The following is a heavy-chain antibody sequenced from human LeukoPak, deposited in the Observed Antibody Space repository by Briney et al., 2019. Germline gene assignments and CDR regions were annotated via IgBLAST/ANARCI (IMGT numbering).Heavy chain of an antibody. V-gene: IGHV3-21*04. J-gene: IGHJ4*02. CDR2: IRSSSNFI. CDR3: AKDLYCSSTSCYPGN. Sequence: GGSLRLSCAASGFTFSSYSMNWVRQAPGKGLEWVSSIRSSSNFIYYADSVRGRFTISRDNSRNTLYLQMNSLRAEDTAVYYCAKDLYCSSTSCYPGNWGQGTLVTVSS. CDR1: GFTFSSYS. D-gene: IGHD2-2*01.